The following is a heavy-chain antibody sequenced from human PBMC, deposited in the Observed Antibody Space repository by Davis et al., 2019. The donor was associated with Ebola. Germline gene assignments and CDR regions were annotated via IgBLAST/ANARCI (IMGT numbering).Heavy chain of an antibody. J-gene: IGHJ4*02. CDR2: VYPGDSDT. CDR1: GYSFSNYW. Sequence: GESLKISCEGSGYSFSNYWIAWVRQMAGKGLEWMGTVYPGDSDTRYSPSFQGQVTISADKSISTAYLQWSSLKASDTAMYYCARQGPSGSYFDYWGQGTLVTVSS. D-gene: IGHD1-26*01. V-gene: IGHV5-51*01. CDR3: ARQGPSGSYFDY.